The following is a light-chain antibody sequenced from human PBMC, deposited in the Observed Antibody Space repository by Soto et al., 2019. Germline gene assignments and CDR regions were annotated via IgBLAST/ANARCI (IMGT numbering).Light chain of an antibody. Sequence: EIVLTQSPGTLSLSPGERATLSCRASQSVSSSYLAWYQLKPGQAPRLLIYGASSRDTGIPDRFSGSGSGTDFTLTISRLDPEDFAVYFCQQYGSSPRTFGQGTKVEIK. CDR2: GAS. CDR1: QSVSSSY. J-gene: IGKJ1*01. V-gene: IGKV3-20*01. CDR3: QQYGSSPRT.